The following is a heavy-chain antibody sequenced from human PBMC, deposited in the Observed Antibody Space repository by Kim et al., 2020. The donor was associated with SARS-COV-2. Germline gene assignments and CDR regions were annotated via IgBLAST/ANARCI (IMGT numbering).Heavy chain of an antibody. Sequence: SETLSLTCTVSGGSISSYYWSWIRQPPGKGLEWIGYIYYSGSTNYNPSLKSRVTISVDTSKNQFSLKLSSVTAADTAVYYCARHVGDYYDSSGYLGGYDYWGQGTLVTVSS. V-gene: IGHV4-59*08. CDR2: IYYSGST. CDR1: GGSISSYY. J-gene: IGHJ4*02. D-gene: IGHD3-22*01. CDR3: ARHVGDYYDSSGYLGGYDY.